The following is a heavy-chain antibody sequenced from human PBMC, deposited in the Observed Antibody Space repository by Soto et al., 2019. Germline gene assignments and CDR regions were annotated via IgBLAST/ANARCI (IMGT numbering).Heavy chain of an antibody. CDR2: ISTSNAKT. CDR1: GYQCSSFG. CDR3: VRVNEGVFYDSSVSFDL. V-gene: IGHV1-18*03. J-gene: IGHJ4*02. D-gene: IGHD3-22*01. Sequence: QMQLIQSGAEVKKPGASVRISCKASGYQCSSFGINGLRQAPGQGLQCLGWISTSNAKTKLAPDFQDRLSMTIDSSTTTAYMELRGLRSDDMAVYYCVRVNEGVFYDSSVSFDLWGQGTPVTVSS.